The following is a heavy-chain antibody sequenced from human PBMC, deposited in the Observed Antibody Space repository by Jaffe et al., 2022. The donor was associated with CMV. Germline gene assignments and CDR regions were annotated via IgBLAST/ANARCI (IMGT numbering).Heavy chain of an antibody. Sequence: EVQLVQSGAEVKKPGESLKISCKGSGYSFTSYWIGWVRQMPGKGLEWMGIIYPGDSDTRYSPSFQGQVTISADKSISTAYLQWSSLKASDTAMYYCARMSRPGIAAAGTGDYWGQGTLVTVSS. J-gene: IGHJ4*02. CDR1: GYSFTSYW. CDR3: ARMSRPGIAAAGTGDY. V-gene: IGHV5-51*01. D-gene: IGHD6-13*01. CDR2: IYPGDSDT.